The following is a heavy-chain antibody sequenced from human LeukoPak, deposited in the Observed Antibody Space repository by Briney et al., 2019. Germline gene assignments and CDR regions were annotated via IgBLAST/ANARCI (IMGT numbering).Heavy chain of an antibody. D-gene: IGHD6-13*01. CDR1: GGSISSYY. V-gene: IGHV4-59*01. Sequence: SETLSLTCTASGGSISSYYLSWIRQPPGKGLEWIGYIYYSGSTNYNPSLKSRVTISVDTSKNQFSLKLSSVTAADTAVYYCARLLAGTPYYYFYYMDVWGKGTTVTVSS. J-gene: IGHJ6*03. CDR2: IYYSGST. CDR3: ARLLAGTPYYYFYYMDV.